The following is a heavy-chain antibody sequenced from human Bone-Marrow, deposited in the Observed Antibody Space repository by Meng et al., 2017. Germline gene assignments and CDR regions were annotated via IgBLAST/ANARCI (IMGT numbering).Heavy chain of an antibody. D-gene: IGHD6-19*01. Sequence: VQLRESGPGLVEPSGTLSLTCVVSGGSISSIDWWSWVRQPPGKGLEWIGEIYHGGDTNYNPSLKSRVTIAIDKSKNQFSLKLSSVTAADTAVYYCASWIYSCGWQWGQGALVTVSS. CDR3: ASWIYSCGWQ. CDR2: IYHGGDT. J-gene: IGHJ4*02. CDR1: GGSISSIDW. V-gene: IGHV4/OR15-8*02.